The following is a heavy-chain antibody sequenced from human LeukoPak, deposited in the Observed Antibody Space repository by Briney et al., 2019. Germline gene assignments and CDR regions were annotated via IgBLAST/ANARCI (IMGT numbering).Heavy chain of an antibody. V-gene: IGHV3-48*03. Sequence: PGGSLRLSCAASGFTFSSYEMNWVRQAPGKGLEWVSYISTSGRTIYYPDSVTGRFTISRDNAKNSLYLQMNSLRAEDTAVYYCAGIGTPGGMDVWGQGATATVSS. D-gene: IGHD1-1*01. J-gene: IGHJ6*02. CDR1: GFTFSSYE. CDR2: ISTSGRTI. CDR3: AGIGTPGGMDV.